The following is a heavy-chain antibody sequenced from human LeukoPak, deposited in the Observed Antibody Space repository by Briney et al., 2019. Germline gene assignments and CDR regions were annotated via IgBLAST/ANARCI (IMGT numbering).Heavy chain of an antibody. J-gene: IGHJ4*02. D-gene: IGHD3-22*01. V-gene: IGHV4-39*07. CDR1: DDSINNDRYF. CDR3: ARDNYYDSSGYYYPFDY. CDR2: INYSGRT. Sequence: SETLSLTCSISDDSINNDRYFWAWIRQPPGKGLEWIASINYSGRTYYNPSLNSRLIISVDTAKRQFSLKLTSVTAADTALYFCARDNYYDSSGYYYPFDYWGQGTLVTVSS.